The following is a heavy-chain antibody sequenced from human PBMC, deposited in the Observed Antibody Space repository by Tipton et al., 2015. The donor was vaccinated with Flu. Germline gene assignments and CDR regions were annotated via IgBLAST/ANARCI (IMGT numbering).Heavy chain of an antibody. J-gene: IGHJ4*02. V-gene: IGHV4-38-2*02. D-gene: IGHD4-17*01. CDR2: IHRGGSP. CDR3: ARVRSVTTLDY. Sequence: LRLSCSVSGDSLGSNYYWGWIRQPPGKGLEWIGNIHRGGSPYHNPSLRSRVTISMDTSRSQFSLSLASVTAADTAVYFCARVRSVTTLDYWGQGTLVTVSP. CDR1: GDSLGSNYY.